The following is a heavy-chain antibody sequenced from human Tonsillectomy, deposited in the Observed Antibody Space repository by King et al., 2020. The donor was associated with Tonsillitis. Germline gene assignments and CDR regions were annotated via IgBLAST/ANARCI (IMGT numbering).Heavy chain of an antibody. J-gene: IGHJ3*02. CDR2: FISMVGRK. CDR1: GSLLTSYA. D-gene: IGHD3-10*01. Sequence: VQLVESGGGWEGPGGPLGLFGEPSGSLLTSYAMGGSRQPPGRGRGWVSFFISMVGRKNNADSVKGRLTTSRDNSKNTLFLQMDSLRAEDTAVYYCAIPLRGLGLSGDAFDIWGQGTTVTVSS. CDR3: AIPLRGLGLSGDAFDI. V-gene: IGHV3-23*04.